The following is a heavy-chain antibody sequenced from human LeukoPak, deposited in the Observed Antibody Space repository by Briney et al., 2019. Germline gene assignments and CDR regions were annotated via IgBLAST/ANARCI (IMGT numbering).Heavy chain of an antibody. CDR1: GGSFSGYY. D-gene: IGHD2/OR15-2a*01. V-gene: IGHV4-34*01. CDR2: INHSGST. J-gene: IGHJ6*03. Sequence: SETLSLTCAVYGGSFSGYYWSWIRQPPGKGLEWIGEINHSGSTNYNPSLKSRVTISVDTSKNQFSLKLSSVTAADTAVYYCARGSPVNRDYYYYYMDVWGEGTTVTVSS. CDR3: ARGSPVNRDYYYYYMDV.